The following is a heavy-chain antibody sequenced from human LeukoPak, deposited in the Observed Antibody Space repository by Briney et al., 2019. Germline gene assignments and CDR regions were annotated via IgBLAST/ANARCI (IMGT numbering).Heavy chain of an antibody. CDR3: TTSLPHIVDVTASDGGN. CDR1: GGSISSGGYY. Sequence: ETLSLTCTVSGGSISSGGYYWSWIRQPPGKGLEWVANIKQDGGAQNYVDSVKGRFTISRDNAGNSLYLQMSSLRAEDTAVYYCTTSLPHIVDVTASDGGNWGQGTLVTVSS. V-gene: IGHV3-7*01. D-gene: IGHD2-21*02. J-gene: IGHJ4*02. CDR2: IKQDGGAQ.